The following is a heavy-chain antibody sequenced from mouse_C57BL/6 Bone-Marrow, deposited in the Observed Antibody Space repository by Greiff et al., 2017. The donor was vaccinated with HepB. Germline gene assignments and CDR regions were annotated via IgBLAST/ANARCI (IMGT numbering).Heavy chain of an antibody. J-gene: IGHJ3*01. CDR3: ARNSNYIAY. CDR1: GYAFTNYL. CDR2: INPGSGGT. D-gene: IGHD2-5*01. V-gene: IGHV1-54*01. Sequence: VQLQQSGAELVRPGTSVKVSCKASGYAFTNYLIEWVKQRPGQGLEWIGVINPGSGGTNYNEKFKGKATLTADKSSSTAYMQLSSLTSEDSAVYFCARNSNYIAYWGQGTLVTVSA.